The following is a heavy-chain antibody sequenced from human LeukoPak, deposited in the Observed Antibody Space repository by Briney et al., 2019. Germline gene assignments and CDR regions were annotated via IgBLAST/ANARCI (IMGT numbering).Heavy chain of an antibody. Sequence: GGSLRLSCTASGFTFSVAWMHWVRQAPGKGLVWVSFITWKSHRTHYADSVKGRFTVSRDNSKDSLYLQMNSLRTEDTGLYHCASEVGYRSLGYLGQGTLVTVSS. J-gene: IGHJ4*02. CDR3: ASEVGYRSLGY. D-gene: IGHD3-3*01. CDR1: GFTFSVAW. V-gene: IGHV3-43*01. CDR2: ITWKSHRT.